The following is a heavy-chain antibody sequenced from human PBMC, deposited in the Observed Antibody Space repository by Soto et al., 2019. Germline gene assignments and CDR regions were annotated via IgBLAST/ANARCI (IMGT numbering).Heavy chain of an antibody. Sequence: SETLSLTCTVSSAPVSSTTYTWGWIRQPPGKGLEWVASVYYGGRSYYNPTLNSRVTISVDTSKNQFSPKLSSVTAADTAVYYCPRRGSGSYSDYWGQGTLVTVS. CDR1: SAPVSSTTYT. CDR3: PRRGSGSYSDY. CDR2: VYYGGRS. V-gene: IGHV4-39*01. J-gene: IGHJ4*02. D-gene: IGHD3-10*01.